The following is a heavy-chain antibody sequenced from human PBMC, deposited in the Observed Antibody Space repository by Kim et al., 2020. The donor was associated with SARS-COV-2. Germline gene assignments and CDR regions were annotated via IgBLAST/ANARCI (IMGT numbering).Heavy chain of an antibody. D-gene: IGHD3-10*01. V-gene: IGHV3-33*05. CDR2: ISYDGSNK. Sequence: GGSLTLSCAASGFTFSTYDMHWVRQAPGKGLEWVAVISYDGSNKYYADSVKGRFTISRDNSKNTLYLQMNSLRAEDTAVYYCASPAYYYGSGSYREVFDYWGQGTLVTVSS. CDR1: GFTFSTYD. CDR3: ASPAYYYGSGSYREVFDY. J-gene: IGHJ4*02.